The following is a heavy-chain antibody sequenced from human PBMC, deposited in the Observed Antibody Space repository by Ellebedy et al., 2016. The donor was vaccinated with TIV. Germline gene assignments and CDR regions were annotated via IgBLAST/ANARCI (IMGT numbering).Heavy chain of an antibody. CDR2: IYYNGGT. V-gene: IGHV4-39*01. J-gene: IGHJ4*02. CDR1: GDSISSRSYY. CDR3: TRLLNARFGELSDY. Sequence: SETLSLTCTVSGDSISSRSYYWGWIRQPPGKGLEWIGSIYYNGGTYYNSSLKSRVTISIDTSKNQFSLNLSSVAAADTAVYYCTRLLNARFGELSDYWGQGTLVTVSS. D-gene: IGHD3-10*01.